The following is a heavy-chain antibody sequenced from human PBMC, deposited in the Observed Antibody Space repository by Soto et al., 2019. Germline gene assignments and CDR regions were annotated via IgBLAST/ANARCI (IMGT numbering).Heavy chain of an antibody. Sequence: QVQLVQSGAEVKKPGASVKVSCKASGYTFTSYAMHWVRQAPGQRLEWMGWINAGNGNTKYSQKFQGRVTITRDTSASTAYMELSSLRSEDTAVYYCARDLLSHYYDSSGSPGWFDPWGQGTLVTVSS. CDR1: GYTFTSYA. J-gene: IGHJ5*02. D-gene: IGHD3-22*01. CDR2: INAGNGNT. V-gene: IGHV1-3*01. CDR3: ARDLLSHYYDSSGSPGWFDP.